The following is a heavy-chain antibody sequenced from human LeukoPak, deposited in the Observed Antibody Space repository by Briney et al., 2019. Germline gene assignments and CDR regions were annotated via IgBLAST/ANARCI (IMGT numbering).Heavy chain of an antibody. D-gene: IGHD3-3*01. CDR3: ANAIRPKPKIKLRFLECPGN. CDR1: GFTFSSYA. Sequence: GGSLRLSCAASGFTFSSYAMHWVRQAPGKGLEWVAVISYDGSNKYYADSVKGRFTISRDNSKNTLYLQMNSLRAEDTAVYYCANAIRPKPKIKLRFLECPGNWGQGTLVTVSS. J-gene: IGHJ4*02. V-gene: IGHV3-30-3*01. CDR2: ISYDGSNK.